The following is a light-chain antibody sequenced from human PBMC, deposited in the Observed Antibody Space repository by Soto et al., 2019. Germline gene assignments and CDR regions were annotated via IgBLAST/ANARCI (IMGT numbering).Light chain of an antibody. CDR2: AAS. CDR1: QGISSY. Sequence: AIRMTQSPSSFSASTGDRVTITCRASQGISSYLAWYPQKPGKAPKLLIYAASTLQSGVPSRFSGSGSGTDFSLTISCLQSEDFATYYCQQDYSYPRTFGQGTKVEIK. V-gene: IGKV1-8*01. J-gene: IGKJ1*01. CDR3: QQDYSYPRT.